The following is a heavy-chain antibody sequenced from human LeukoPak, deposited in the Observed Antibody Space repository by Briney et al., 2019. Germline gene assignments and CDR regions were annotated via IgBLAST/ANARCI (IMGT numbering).Heavy chain of an antibody. J-gene: IGHJ4*02. CDR3: ARDGRTGSGWQYYFDY. CDR1: GFTFSSYG. V-gene: IGHV3-21*01. CDR2: ISSSSSYI. D-gene: IGHD6-19*01. Sequence: GGSLRLSCAASGFTFSSYGMSWVRQAPGKGLEWVSSISSSSSYIYYADSVKGRFTISRDNAKNSLYLQMNSLRAEDTAVYYCARDGRTGSGWQYYFDYWGQGTLVTVSS.